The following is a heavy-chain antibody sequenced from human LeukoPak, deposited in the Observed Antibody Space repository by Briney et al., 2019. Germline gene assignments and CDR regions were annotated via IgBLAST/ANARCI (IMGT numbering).Heavy chain of an antibody. V-gene: IGHV3-23*01. J-gene: IGHJ3*02. CDR2: ISPGGGTT. CDR1: GFAFGSEA. Sequence: GGSLRLSCAVSGFAFGSEAMSWVRQSPARGLEWVASISPGGGTTYYADYVKGRFTISRDNSKNSLFVQMNSLRAEDTAVYYCAKDGCSSTSCQFAIWGQGTMVTVSS. D-gene: IGHD2-2*01. CDR3: AKDGCSSTSCQFAI.